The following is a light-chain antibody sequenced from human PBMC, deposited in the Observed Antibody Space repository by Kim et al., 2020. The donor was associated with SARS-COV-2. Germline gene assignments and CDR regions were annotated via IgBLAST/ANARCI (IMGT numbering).Light chain of an antibody. CDR2: DTS. J-gene: IGKJ2*01. V-gene: IGKV3-11*01. CDR1: QTVTSY. Sequence: SPGERATLSCRASQTVTSYLAWYQQKPGQAPRFLIYDTSNRATGTPARFSASGSGTDFNLTISSLEPEDFAVYYCQQRNNWPHMYTFGQGTKLEIK. CDR3: QQRNNWPHMYT.